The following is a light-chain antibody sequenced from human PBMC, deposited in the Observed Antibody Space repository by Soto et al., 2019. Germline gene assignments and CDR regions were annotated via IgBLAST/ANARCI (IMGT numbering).Light chain of an antibody. J-gene: IGKJ1*01. CDR3: QQSYSTPQT. CDR2: AAS. V-gene: IGKV1-39*01. CDR1: QSISSY. Sequence: IQMTQKPSSLSASVGDRVTITCRASQSISSYLNWYQQKPGKAPKLLIYAASSLQSGVPSRFSGSGSGTDFTLTISSLQPEDFATYYCQQSYSTPQTFGQGTKVDIK.